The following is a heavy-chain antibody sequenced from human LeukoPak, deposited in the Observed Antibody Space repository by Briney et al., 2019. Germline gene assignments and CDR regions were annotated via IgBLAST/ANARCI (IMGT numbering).Heavy chain of an antibody. CDR2: IYYGGST. CDR1: GGSISSGGYY. Sequence: PSQTLSLTCTVSGGSISSGGYYWSWIRQHPGKGLEWIGYIYYGGSTYYNPSLKSRVTISVDTSKNQFSLKLSSVTAADTAVYYCARDARRYYDSSGYYRYFDYWGQGTLVTVPS. V-gene: IGHV4-31*03. D-gene: IGHD3-22*01. CDR3: ARDARRYYDSSGYYRYFDY. J-gene: IGHJ4*02.